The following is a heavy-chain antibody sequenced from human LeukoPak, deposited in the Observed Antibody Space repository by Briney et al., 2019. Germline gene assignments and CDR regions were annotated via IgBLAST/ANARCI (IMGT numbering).Heavy chain of an antibody. Sequence: GGSLRLSCAASGFTFSSFAMSWVRQAPGKGLEWVSIIGAGGSKTYYADSVKGRFTISRDNSKNTLYLQMNSLRAEDTAVYYCARRGYYDSSEAVWDYFDYWGQGTLVTVSS. D-gene: IGHD3-22*01. V-gene: IGHV3-23*01. CDR3: ARRGYYDSSEAVWDYFDY. CDR2: IGAGGSKT. CDR1: GFTFSSFA. J-gene: IGHJ4*02.